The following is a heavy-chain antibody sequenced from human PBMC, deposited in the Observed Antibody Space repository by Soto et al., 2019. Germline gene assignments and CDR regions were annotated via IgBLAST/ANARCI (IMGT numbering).Heavy chain of an antibody. J-gene: IGHJ4*02. CDR3: ARVGYDILTGYLPYYYFDY. Sequence: SETLSLTXAVYGGSFSGYYWSWIRQPPGKGLEWIGEINHSGSTNYNPSLKSRVTISVDTSKNQFSLKLSSVTAADTAVYYCARVGYDILTGYLPYYYFDYWGQGTLVTVSS. D-gene: IGHD3-9*01. V-gene: IGHV4-34*01. CDR1: GGSFSGYY. CDR2: INHSGST.